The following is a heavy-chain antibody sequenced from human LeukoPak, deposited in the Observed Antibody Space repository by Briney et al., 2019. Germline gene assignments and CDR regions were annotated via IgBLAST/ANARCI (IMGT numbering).Heavy chain of an antibody. V-gene: IGHV4-39*01. CDR2: FYDSGST. CDR1: GGSIKSNNW. J-gene: IGHJ5*02. Sequence: SETLSLTCAVSGGSIKSNNWWSWVRQPPGKGLEWIGSFYDSGSTYYNPSLKSRVTISVDTSKNQFSLKLNSVTAADTAVYYCARHYGPWGQGTLVTVSS. D-gene: IGHD3-10*01. CDR3: ARHYGP.